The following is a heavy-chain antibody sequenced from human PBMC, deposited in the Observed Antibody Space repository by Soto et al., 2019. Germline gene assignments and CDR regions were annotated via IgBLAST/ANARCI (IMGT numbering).Heavy chain of an antibody. CDR1: AGSISTINYY. D-gene: IGHD2-8*01. Sequence: QVQLQESGPGLVRPSQTLSLTCTVSAGSISTINYYWSWIRQHPEKGLEWIGYISYSGSPFYHSSLKCRVTISLDTSKKQFSLTLTSVTASDTAVYYCARSAQWDGFDPWGQGTMVTVSS. J-gene: IGHJ3*01. V-gene: IGHV4-31*03. CDR3: ARSAQWDGFDP. CDR2: ISYSGSP.